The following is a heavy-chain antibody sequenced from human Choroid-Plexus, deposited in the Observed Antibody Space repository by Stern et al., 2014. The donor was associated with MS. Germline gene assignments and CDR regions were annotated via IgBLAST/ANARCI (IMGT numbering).Heavy chain of an antibody. J-gene: IGHJ5*02. CDR1: GFTFGSCA. V-gene: IGHV3-30*18. CDR3: AKDRQYLTYFFDH. Sequence: DQLVESGGGVVQPGRPLRLSCVASGFTFGSCAMHWVRQAPGKGLEWGAGVSYDGSNKYYAGSVKGRFTISRDNSQNPLYMQMSSLRPEDTAVYYCAKDRQYLTYFFDHWGQGSLVTVSS. D-gene: IGHD2/OR15-2a*01. CDR2: VSYDGSNK.